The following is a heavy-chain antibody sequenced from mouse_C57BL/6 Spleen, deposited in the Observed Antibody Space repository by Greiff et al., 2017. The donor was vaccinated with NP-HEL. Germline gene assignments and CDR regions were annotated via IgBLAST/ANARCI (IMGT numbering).Heavy chain of an antibody. J-gene: IGHJ3*01. CDR2: IRYDGST. V-gene: IGHV3-6*01. CDR3: ARGPNWGCAY. D-gene: IGHD4-1*02. Sequence: ESGPGLVKPSQSLSLTCSVTGYSIPSGYYWNWIRQFPGNKLEWMGFIRYDGSTNYNPSLKNRISITRDTSKNQFFLKLNSVTTEDTATYYCARGPNWGCAYWGQGTLVTVSA. CDR1: GYSIPSGYY.